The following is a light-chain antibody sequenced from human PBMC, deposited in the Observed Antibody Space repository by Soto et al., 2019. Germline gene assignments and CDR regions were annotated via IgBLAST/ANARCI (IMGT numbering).Light chain of an antibody. CDR3: QHYDNLPLT. CDR2: DAS. J-gene: IGKJ4*01. Sequence: DIQMTQSPSSLSASVGDRVTIACQASHNIYNYLNWYHQKPGKAPKLLIFDASNLERGVTSRFSGSGSRTHFSLTINNLQPEDVGTYFCQHYDNLPLTFGGGTKVEIE. CDR1: HNIYNY. V-gene: IGKV1-33*01.